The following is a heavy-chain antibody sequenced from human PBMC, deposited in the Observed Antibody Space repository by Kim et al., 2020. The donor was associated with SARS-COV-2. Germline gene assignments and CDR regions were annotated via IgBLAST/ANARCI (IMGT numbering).Heavy chain of an antibody. D-gene: IGHD3-3*01. Sequence: SETLSLTCAVYGGSFSGYYWSCIRQPPGRGLEWIGEINHSGSTNYNPSLKSRVTISVDTSKNQFSLKLSSVTAADTAVYYCARVVPYYDFWSGYQLAWFDPWGQGTLVTVSS. CDR3: ARVVPYYDFWSGYQLAWFDP. CDR1: GGSFSGYY. CDR2: INHSGST. J-gene: IGHJ5*02. V-gene: IGHV4-34*01.